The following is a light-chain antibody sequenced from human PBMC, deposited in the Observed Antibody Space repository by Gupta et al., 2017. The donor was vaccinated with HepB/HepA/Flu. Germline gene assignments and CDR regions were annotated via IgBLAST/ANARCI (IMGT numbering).Light chain of an antibody. J-gene: IGLJ2*01. CDR3: SLYFSGVLI. V-gene: IGLV7-46*01. CDR2: DTD. CDR1: TGTVTGGHY. Sequence: QAVVTQEPSLTVSPGGTVTLTCGSTTGTVTGGHYPYWFQQRPGQVPRTLIHDTDKKPSWTPARFSGSLLGGKAALKISGAQPEDEAEYYCSLYFSGVLIFGGGTKLTVL.